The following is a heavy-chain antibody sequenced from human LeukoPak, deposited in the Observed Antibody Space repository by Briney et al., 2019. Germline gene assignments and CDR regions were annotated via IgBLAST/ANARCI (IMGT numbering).Heavy chain of an antibody. CDR3: AKGKGSSWYYFDY. CDR2: ISYDGSNK. D-gene: IGHD6-13*01. J-gene: IGHJ4*02. V-gene: IGHV3-30*18. CDR1: GFIFRNYG. Sequence: PGGSLRLSCAASGFIFRNYGMHWVRQAPGKGLEWVAVISYDGSNKYYADSVKGRFTISRGNSKNTLYLQMNSLRAEDTAVYYCAKGKGSSWYYFDYWGQGTLVTVSS.